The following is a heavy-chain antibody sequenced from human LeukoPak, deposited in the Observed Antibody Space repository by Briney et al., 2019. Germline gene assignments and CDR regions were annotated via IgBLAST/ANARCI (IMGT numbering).Heavy chain of an antibody. V-gene: IGHV4-31*03. CDR2: IYYSGTT. CDR1: GGFLNSGGYY. J-gene: IGHJ5*02. D-gene: IGHD3-16*01. Sequence: SETLSLTCTVSGGFLNSGGYYWTWIRQLPGKGLDWIGSIYYSGTTSYNSPLKSRVTMSVDTSKNQFSLNLISMTAADTAVYYCARGWGWFEPWGQGTLVTVSS. CDR3: ARGWGWFEP.